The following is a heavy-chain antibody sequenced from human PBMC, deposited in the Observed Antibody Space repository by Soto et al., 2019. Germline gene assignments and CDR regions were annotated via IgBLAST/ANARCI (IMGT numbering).Heavy chain of an antibody. J-gene: IGHJ4*02. CDR1: GGSISSYY. V-gene: IGHV4-59*01. CDR2: IYYSGST. CDR3: ARVVTDSSGWCVDY. Sequence: SETLSLTCTVSGGSISSYYWSWIRQPPGKGLEWIGYIYYSGSTNYNPSLKSRVTISVDTSKNQFSLKLSSVTAADTAVYYCARVVTDSSGWCVDYWGQGTLVTVSS. D-gene: IGHD6-19*01.